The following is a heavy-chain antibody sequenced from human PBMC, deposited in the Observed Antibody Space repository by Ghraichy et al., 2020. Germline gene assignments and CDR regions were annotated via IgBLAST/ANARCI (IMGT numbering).Heavy chain of an antibody. D-gene: IGHD6-19*01. Sequence: GGSLRLSCAASGFTFEAFSMHWVRQAPGKGLEWVAAVNFNGRHPRYAASVQGRFTIYRDNSRDSVYLQMHSLQIEDTALYYCVKEDSSGWPTLDHWGRGTLVAVSS. CDR2: VNFNGRHP. J-gene: IGHJ4*02. CDR1: GFTFEAFS. CDR3: VKEDSSGWPTLDH. V-gene: IGHV3-43*01.